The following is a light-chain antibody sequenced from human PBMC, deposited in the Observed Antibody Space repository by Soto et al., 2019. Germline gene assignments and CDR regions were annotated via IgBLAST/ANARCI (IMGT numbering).Light chain of an antibody. V-gene: IGKV1-5*03. CDR1: QTINNW. CDR2: KAS. CDR3: QQYDHYSIP. J-gene: IGKJ5*01. Sequence: ITHSPSTISDNQEDRVTITCRASQTINNWLAWYQQKPGKAPKLLIYKASSLETGVPSRFSGSGSGTDFTLTISSLQPDDLASYYCQQYDHYSIPFGQVTRL.